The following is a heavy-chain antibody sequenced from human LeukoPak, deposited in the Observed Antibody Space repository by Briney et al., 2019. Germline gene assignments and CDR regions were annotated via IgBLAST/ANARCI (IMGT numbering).Heavy chain of an antibody. V-gene: IGHV3-7*01. D-gene: IGHD3-22*01. J-gene: IGHJ3*02. CDR1: GFTFSKYW. CDR3: SRDANYYDSSRHYFDAFDI. CDR2: IRGDGSVK. Sequence: GGSLRLSCAASGFTFSKYWMTWVRQAPGKGLEWVANIRGDGSVKYLLDSVKGRFTISRDNVKNSLSLEMDNLRAEDTAVYYCSRDANYYDSSRHYFDAFDIWGQGTMVTVSS.